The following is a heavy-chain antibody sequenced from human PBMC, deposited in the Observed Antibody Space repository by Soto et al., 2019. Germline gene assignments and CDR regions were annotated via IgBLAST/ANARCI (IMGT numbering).Heavy chain of an antibody. Sequence: PGGSLRLSCAASGFTFSSYAMSWVRQAPGKRLEWVSAISGSGGSTYYADSVKGRFTISRDNSKNTLYLQMNSLRAEDTAVYYCAKDLRINGPILARPIWFGPLGQGTLVTVSS. CDR2: ISGSGGST. CDR1: GFTFSSYA. D-gene: IGHD2-8*02. J-gene: IGHJ5*02. CDR3: AKDLRINGPILARPIWFGP. V-gene: IGHV3-23*01.